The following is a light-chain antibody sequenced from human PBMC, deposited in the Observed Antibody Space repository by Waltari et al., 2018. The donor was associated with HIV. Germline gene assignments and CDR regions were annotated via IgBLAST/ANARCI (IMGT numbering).Light chain of an antibody. CDR1: QTVLYTSNTKNY. CDR2: WAS. Sequence: DIVMTQSPDSLAASLGERATINCKSNQTVLYTSNTKNYLAWYQQKPGQPPKLLIYWASTRESGVPDRFSGSGSGTDFTLTIRSLQAEDVAVYYCQQYFSTPWTFGQGTKVENK. V-gene: IGKV4-1*01. CDR3: QQYFSTPWT. J-gene: IGKJ1*01.